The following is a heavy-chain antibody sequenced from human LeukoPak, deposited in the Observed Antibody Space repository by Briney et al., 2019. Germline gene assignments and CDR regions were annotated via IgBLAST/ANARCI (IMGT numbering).Heavy chain of an antibody. J-gene: IGHJ6*04. V-gene: IGHV3-74*01. CDR3: AELGITMIGGV. CDR1: GFTFSTFW. D-gene: IGHD3-10*02. Sequence: GGSLRLSCATSGFTFSTFWMHWVRQAPGKGLVWVSRINHDGSSTNYADSVKGRFTISRDNAKNSLYLQMNSLRAEDTAVYYCAELGITMIGGVWGKGTTVTISS. CDR2: INHDGSST.